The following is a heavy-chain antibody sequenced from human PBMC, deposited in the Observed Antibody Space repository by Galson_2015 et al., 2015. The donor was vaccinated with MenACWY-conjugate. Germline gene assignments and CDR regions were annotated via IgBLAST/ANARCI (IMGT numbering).Heavy chain of an antibody. CDR1: GFAVSNYY. Sequence: SLRLSCAASGFAVSNYYMGWVRQAPGKGLEWVSIIYTSGIIYDADSVRGRFTISRDNRKNTLYLQMNSLRAEDTALYYCARVSLAGVAGHFDYWGQGALVTVFS. CDR2: IYTSGII. J-gene: IGHJ4*02. D-gene: IGHD6-19*01. CDR3: ARVSLAGVAGHFDY. V-gene: IGHV3-66*02.